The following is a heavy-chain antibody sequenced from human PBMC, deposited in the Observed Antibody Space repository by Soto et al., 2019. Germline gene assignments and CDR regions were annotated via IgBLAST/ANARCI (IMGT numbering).Heavy chain of an antibody. CDR1: GFPFSTSA. Sequence: EVQLLESGGGLVQPGGSLGLSCAASGFPFSTSAMNWVRQAPGKGLEWVSIISGSSDAAYYAESVKGRFASSRDNSKNTLYLQMNSLRAEDTAVYYCAKYSGSYPVYNGLSLWGQGTTVTVS. V-gene: IGHV3-23*01. J-gene: IGHJ6*02. D-gene: IGHD1-26*01. CDR2: ISGSSDAA. CDR3: AKYSGSYPVYNGLSL.